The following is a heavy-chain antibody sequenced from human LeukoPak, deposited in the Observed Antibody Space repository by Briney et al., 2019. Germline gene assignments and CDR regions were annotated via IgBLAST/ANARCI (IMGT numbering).Heavy chain of an antibody. CDR1: GGSISSSSYC. D-gene: IGHD5-18*01. CDR3: ARNQYSYGTNWFDP. J-gene: IGHJ5*02. CDR2: IYYSGST. V-gene: IGHV4-39*01. Sequence: SETLSLTCTVSGGSISSSSYCWGWIRQPPGKGLEWIASIYYSGSTYYNPSLKSRVTISVDTSKNQFSLKLSSVTAADTAIYYCARNQYSYGTNWFDPWGQGTLVTVSS.